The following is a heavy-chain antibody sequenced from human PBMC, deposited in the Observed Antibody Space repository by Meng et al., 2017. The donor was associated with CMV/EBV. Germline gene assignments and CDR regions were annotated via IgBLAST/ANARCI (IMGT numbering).Heavy chain of an antibody. Sequence: SQTLSLTCAVYGGSFSGYYWSWIRQPPGKGLEWIGEINHSGSTNYNPSLKSRVTISVDTSKTQFSLKLSSVTAADTAVYYCATARGYSSSWYAEDYYGMDVWGQGTTVTVSS. CDR2: INHSGST. CDR1: GGSFSGYY. J-gene: IGHJ6*02. CDR3: ATARGYSSSWYAEDYYGMDV. V-gene: IGHV4-34*01. D-gene: IGHD6-13*01.